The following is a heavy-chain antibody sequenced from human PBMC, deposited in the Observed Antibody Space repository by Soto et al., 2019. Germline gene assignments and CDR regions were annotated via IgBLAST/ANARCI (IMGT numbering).Heavy chain of an antibody. CDR1: GGTFSSYA. CDR3: ARERGYCGGDCAEVDY. V-gene: IGHV1-69*13. J-gene: IGHJ4*02. Sequence: EASVKVSCKASGGTFSSYAISWVRQAPGQGLEWMGGIIPIFGTANYAQKFQGRVTITADESTSTAYMELSSLRSEDTDVYYCARERGYCGGDCAEVDYWGQGTLVTVSS. D-gene: IGHD2-21*02. CDR2: IIPIFGTA.